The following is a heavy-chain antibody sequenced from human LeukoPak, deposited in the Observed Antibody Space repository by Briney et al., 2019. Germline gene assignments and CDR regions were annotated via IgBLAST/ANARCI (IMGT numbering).Heavy chain of an antibody. CDR3: ARDSSDTRSLIAH. CDR1: GYTFTSYA. V-gene: IGHV1-3*01. D-gene: IGHD5-18*01. CDR2: INAGNGNT. J-gene: IGHJ1*01. Sequence: GASVKVSCKASGYTFTSYAMHWVRQAPGQRLEWMGWINAGNGNTKYSQKFQGRVTITRDTSASTAYMGLSSLRSEDTAVYYCARDSSDTRSLIAHWGQGTLVTVSS.